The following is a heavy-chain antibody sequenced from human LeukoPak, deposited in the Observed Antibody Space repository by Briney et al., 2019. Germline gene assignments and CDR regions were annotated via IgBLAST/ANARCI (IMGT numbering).Heavy chain of an antibody. D-gene: IGHD4-11*01. V-gene: IGHV3-30*18. CDR2: ISYDESNK. CDR1: GFTFSSYW. CDR3: AKSTTVTTQQRGYFDY. J-gene: IGHJ4*02. Sequence: GGSLRLSCAASGFTFSSYWMSWVRQAPGKGLEWVAVISYDESNKYFADSVKGRFTISRDNPKNTLYLQMNSLRPEDTAVYYCAKSTTVTTQQRGYFDYWGQGNLVTVSS.